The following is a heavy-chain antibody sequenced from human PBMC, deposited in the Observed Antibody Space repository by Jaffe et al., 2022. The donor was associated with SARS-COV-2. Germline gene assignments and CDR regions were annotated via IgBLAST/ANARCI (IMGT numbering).Heavy chain of an antibody. Sequence: EVQLLESGGGLVQPGGSLRLSCAASGFTFSSYAMSWVRQAPGKGLEWVSAISGSGGSTYYADSVKGRFTISRDNSKNTLYLQMNSLRAEDTAVYYCAKAQTPGDYPSLGYYGMDVWGQGTTVTVSS. V-gene: IGHV3-23*01. J-gene: IGHJ6*02. CDR1: GFTFSSYA. CDR3: AKAQTPGDYPSLGYYGMDV. D-gene: IGHD4-17*01. CDR2: ISGSGGST.